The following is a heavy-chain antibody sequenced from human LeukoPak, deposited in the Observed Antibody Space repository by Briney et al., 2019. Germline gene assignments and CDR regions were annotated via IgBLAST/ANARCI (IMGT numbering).Heavy chain of an antibody. Sequence: PGGSLRLSCAASGFTFSRFGMHWVRQASGKGLELVAFIRYDGNEKYYAGSVQGRFTVARDNSKNTLYLEMNGLRPEDTALYHCAEDQRLEGTNAGTVLDYWGQGILVSVTS. V-gene: IGHV3-30*02. D-gene: IGHD1-1*01. CDR1: GFTFSRFG. CDR3: AEDQRLEGTNAGTVLDY. J-gene: IGHJ4*02. CDR2: IRYDGNEK.